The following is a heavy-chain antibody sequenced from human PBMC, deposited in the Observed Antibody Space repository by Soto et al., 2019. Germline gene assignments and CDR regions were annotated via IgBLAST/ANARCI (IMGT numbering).Heavy chain of an antibody. J-gene: IGHJ4*02. Sequence: SETLSLTCTVSGGSISSGGYYWSWIRQHPGKGLEWIGYIYYSGSTYYNPSLKSRVTISVDTSKNQFSLKLSSVTAADTAVYYCARDGWYSSSWSGNDYWGQGTLVTVSS. V-gene: IGHV4-31*03. CDR2: IYYSGST. CDR3: ARDGWYSSSWSGNDY. D-gene: IGHD6-13*01. CDR1: GGSISSGGYY.